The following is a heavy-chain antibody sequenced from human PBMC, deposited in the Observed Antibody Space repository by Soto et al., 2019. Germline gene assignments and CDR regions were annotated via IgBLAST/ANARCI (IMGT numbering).Heavy chain of an antibody. Sequence: GDSVKVSCKASGGTFSSYSISWVLQAPGQGLEWMGGIIPIFGTANYAQKFQGRVTITADESTSTAYMELSSLRSEDTAVYYCARVPINYDSSGYVDVDYWGQGTLVTVSS. V-gene: IGHV1-69*13. J-gene: IGHJ4*02. CDR2: IIPIFGTA. CDR3: ARVPINYDSSGYVDVDY. D-gene: IGHD3-22*01. CDR1: GGTFSSYS.